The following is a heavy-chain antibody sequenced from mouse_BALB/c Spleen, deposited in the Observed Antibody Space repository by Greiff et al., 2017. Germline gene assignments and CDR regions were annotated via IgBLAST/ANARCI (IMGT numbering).Heavy chain of an antibody. D-gene: IGHD1-1*01. CDR1: GYTFTDYE. CDR2: IDPETGGT. V-gene: IGHV1-15*01. J-gene: IGHJ2*01. CDR3: TRFTTVPDY. Sequence: VQLQQSGAELVRPGASVTLSCKASGYTFTDYEMHWVKQTPVHGLEWIGAIDPETGGTAYNQTFKGKATLTADKSSSTAYMELRSLTSEDSAVYYCTRFTTVPDYWGQGTTLTVSS.